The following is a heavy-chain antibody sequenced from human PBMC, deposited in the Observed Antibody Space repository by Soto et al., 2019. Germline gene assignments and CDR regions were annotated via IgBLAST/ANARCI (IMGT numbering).Heavy chain of an antibody. CDR2: IYYSGST. V-gene: IGHV4-39*01. Sequence: LSLTCTVSGGSISSSSYYWGWIRQPPGKGLEWIGSIYYSGSTYYNPSLKSRVTISVDTSKNQFSPKLSSVTAADTAVYYCARHGPFAAALYYFDYWGQGTLVSVSS. D-gene: IGHD6-13*01. CDR1: GGSISSSSYY. J-gene: IGHJ4*02. CDR3: ARHGPFAAALYYFDY.